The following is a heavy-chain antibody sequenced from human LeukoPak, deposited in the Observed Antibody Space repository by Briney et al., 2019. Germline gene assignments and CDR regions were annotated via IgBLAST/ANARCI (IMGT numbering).Heavy chain of an antibody. V-gene: IGHV3-53*01. J-gene: IGHJ3*02. CDR2: IYSGGST. CDR1: GFTVSSNY. CDR3: ASKVNDILTGPLDAFDI. D-gene: IGHD3-9*01. Sequence: GGSLRLSCAASGFTVSSNYMSWVRQAPGKGLEWVSVIYSGGSTYCADSVKGRFTISRDNSKNTLYLQMNSLRAEDTAVYYCASKVNDILTGPLDAFDIWGQGTMVTVSS.